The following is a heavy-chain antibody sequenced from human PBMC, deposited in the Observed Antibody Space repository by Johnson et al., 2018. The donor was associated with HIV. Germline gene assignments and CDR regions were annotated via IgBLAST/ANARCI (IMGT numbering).Heavy chain of an antibody. Sequence: VQLVESGGGLIQPGGSLRLSCAASGFTVSSNYMSWVRQAPGKGLEWVSVISWNSGSIGYADSVKGRFTISRDNSKNSLYMQMNSLRAEDTALYYCAKDIPPGVWGQGTMVTV. V-gene: IGHV3-9*01. CDR2: ISWNSGSI. CDR1: GFTVSSNY. J-gene: IGHJ3*01. CDR3: AKDIPPGV.